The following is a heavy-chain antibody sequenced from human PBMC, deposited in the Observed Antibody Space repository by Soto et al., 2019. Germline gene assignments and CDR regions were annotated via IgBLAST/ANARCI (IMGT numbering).Heavy chain of an antibody. D-gene: IGHD2-21*02. V-gene: IGHV4-31*03. CDR3: ARRSALYCGTDCYFYYFDY. CDR2: IFYSGST. CDR1: GGSINSGGNY. J-gene: IGHJ4*02. Sequence: PSETLSLTCTVSGGSINSGGNYWSWIRQHPGKGLEWIGYIFYSGSTYYNPSLKSRVSISVDTSQNQFSLKLSSVTAADTAVYYCARRSALYCGTDCYFYYFDYWGQGTLVTVS.